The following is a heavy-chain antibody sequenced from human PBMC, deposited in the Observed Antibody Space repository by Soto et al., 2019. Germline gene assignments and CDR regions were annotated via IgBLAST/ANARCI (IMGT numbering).Heavy chain of an antibody. V-gene: IGHV3-7*01. J-gene: IGHJ4*02. CDR3: ARVWSLPTTAWDY. D-gene: IGHD2-21*01. CDR1: GFTFSSYW. Sequence: GGSLRLSCAASGFTFSSYWMSWVRQAPGKGLEWVANIKQDGSEKYYVDSVKGRFTISRDNAKNSLYLQMNSLRAEDTAVYYCARVWSLPTTAWDYWGQGTLVTVSS. CDR2: IKQDGSEK.